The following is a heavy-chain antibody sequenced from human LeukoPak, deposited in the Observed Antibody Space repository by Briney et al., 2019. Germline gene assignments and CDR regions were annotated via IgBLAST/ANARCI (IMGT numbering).Heavy chain of an antibody. Sequence: AGGSLRLSCAASGFTFSSYSMNWVRQAPGRGLEWVANISYDGITKNYADSVKGRFTISRDNSKSTLYMQMNSLRVDDTAVYYCARLYSSGWYFDYWGQGTLVTVSS. CDR1: GFTFSSYS. V-gene: IGHV3-30*03. J-gene: IGHJ4*02. CDR2: ISYDGITK. CDR3: ARLYSSGWYFDY. D-gene: IGHD6-19*01.